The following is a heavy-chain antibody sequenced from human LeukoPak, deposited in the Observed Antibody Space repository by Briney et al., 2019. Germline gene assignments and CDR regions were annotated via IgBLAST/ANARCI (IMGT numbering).Heavy chain of an antibody. CDR2: IYYSGST. D-gene: IGHD3-9*01. V-gene: IGHV4-39*01. CDR3: ARLGRYFEWAPQGPEYYFDY. CDR1: GGSISSSSYY. J-gene: IGHJ4*02. Sequence: SETLSLTCTVSGGSISSSSYYWGWIRQPPGKGLEWIGSIYYSGSTYYNPSLESRVTISVDTSKNQFSLKLSSVTAADTAVYYCARLGRYFEWAPQGPEYYFDYWGQGTLVTVSS.